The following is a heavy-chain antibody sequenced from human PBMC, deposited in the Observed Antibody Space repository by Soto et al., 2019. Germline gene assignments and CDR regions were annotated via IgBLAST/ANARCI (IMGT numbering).Heavy chain of an antibody. D-gene: IGHD3-22*01. J-gene: IGHJ3*02. CDR3: ARNYDSTAGGAFDI. CDR2: IYSGGST. V-gene: IGHV3-53*01. CDR1: GFTVSSNY. Sequence: EVQLVESGGGLIQPGGSLRLSCAASGFTVSSNYMSWVRQAPGKGLEWVSVIYSGGSTYYADSVKGRFTISSDNSKITLYLQMNSLRAEDTAVYYCARNYDSTAGGAFDIWGQGTMVTVSS.